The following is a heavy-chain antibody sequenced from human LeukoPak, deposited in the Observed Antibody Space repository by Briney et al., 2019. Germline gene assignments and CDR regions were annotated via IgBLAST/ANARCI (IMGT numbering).Heavy chain of an antibody. J-gene: IGHJ6*03. CDR1: GGSISSSNW. Sequence: SGTLSLTCAVCGGSISSSNWWSWVRQPPGKGLECIGEIYHSGSTNYNPSLKSRVTISVDKSKNQFSLKLSSVTAADTAVYYCARGYCTNGVCYTGSIYYMDVWGKGTTVTVSS. V-gene: IGHV4-4*02. CDR2: IYHSGST. CDR3: ARGYCTNGVCYTGSIYYMDV. D-gene: IGHD2-8*01.